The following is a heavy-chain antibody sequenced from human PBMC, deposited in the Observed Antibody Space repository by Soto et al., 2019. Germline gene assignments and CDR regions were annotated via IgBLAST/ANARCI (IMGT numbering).Heavy chain of an antibody. CDR1: GGTFSNYY. D-gene: IGHD1-20*01. J-gene: IGHJ4*02. Sequence: QVQLVQSGAEVKKPGSSMKVSCKTSGGTFSNYYISWVRQAPGQGLEWMGDIIPMFDTPKYAQKFQGRVTITADESTSAAYMELSSLRAEDTAVYYCARRYSTGYFDYWGQGTLITVSS. CDR3: ARRYSTGYFDY. CDR2: IIPMFDTP. V-gene: IGHV1-69*01.